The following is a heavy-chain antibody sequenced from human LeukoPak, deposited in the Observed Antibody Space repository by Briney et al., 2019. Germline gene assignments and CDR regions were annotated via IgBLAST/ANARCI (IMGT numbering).Heavy chain of an antibody. D-gene: IGHD6-6*01. J-gene: IGHJ5*01. CDR3: ARDRGAAPFDS. Sequence: GASVKVSCKASGGTFSSYAISWVRQAPGQGLEWMGGIIPIFGTANYAQKFQGRVTITADESTSTAYMELRSLRSDDTAVYYCARDRGAAPFDSWGQGTLVTVSS. V-gene: IGHV1-69*13. CDR1: GGTFSSYA. CDR2: IIPIFGTA.